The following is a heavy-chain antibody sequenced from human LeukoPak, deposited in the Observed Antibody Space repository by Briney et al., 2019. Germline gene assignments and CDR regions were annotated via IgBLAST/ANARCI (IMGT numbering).Heavy chain of an antibody. D-gene: IGHD1-26*01. V-gene: IGHV3-53*01. CDR1: GFTVSSNS. J-gene: IGHJ3*02. CDR2: IYSGGNT. CDR3: ARELREHGVFDI. Sequence: GGSLRLSCTVSGFTVSSNSWSWVRQAPGKGLEWVSFIYSGGNTHYSDSVKGRFTISRDTSKNTVYLQMNSLRADDTALYYCARELREHGVFDIWGQGTMVTVSS.